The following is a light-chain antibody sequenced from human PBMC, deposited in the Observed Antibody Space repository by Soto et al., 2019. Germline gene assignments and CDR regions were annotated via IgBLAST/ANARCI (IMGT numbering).Light chain of an antibody. J-gene: IGLJ1*01. Sequence: QSVLTQPPSASGSPGQSVTISCTGTNSDVGGYNYASWYQQYPGKAPKLIIYEVNERPSGVPDRFSGSKSGNTASLTVSGLQTADEADYYCSSYAGSNWYVFGTGTKLTVL. CDR2: EVN. CDR3: SSYAGSNWYV. CDR1: NSDVGGYNY. V-gene: IGLV2-8*01.